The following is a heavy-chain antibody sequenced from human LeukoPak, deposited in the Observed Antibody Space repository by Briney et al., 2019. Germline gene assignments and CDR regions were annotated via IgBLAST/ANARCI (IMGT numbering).Heavy chain of an antibody. V-gene: IGHV4-59*01. Sequence: PSETLSLTCTVSGGSISSYYWSWIRQPPGKGLEWIGYIYYSGSTNYNPSLKSRVTISVDTSKNQFSLKLSSVTAADTAVYYCARAFQTNWGYSDYWGQGTLVTVSS. CDR2: IYYSGST. CDR1: GGSISSYY. CDR3: ARAFQTNWGYSDY. J-gene: IGHJ4*02. D-gene: IGHD7-27*01.